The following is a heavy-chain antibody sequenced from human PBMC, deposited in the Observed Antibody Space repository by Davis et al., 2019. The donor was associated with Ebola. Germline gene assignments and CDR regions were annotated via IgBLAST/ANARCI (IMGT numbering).Heavy chain of an antibody. CDR3: TRKQQSGFDH. J-gene: IGHJ5*02. D-gene: IGHD6-13*01. CDR1: GFTFSGSA. CDR2: IRSKANSYAT. V-gene: IGHV3-73*01. Sequence: GESLKISCAASGFTFSGSAMHWVRQASGKGLEWVGRIRSKANSYATAYAASVKGRFTISRDDSKNTAYLQMNSLKTEDTAVYYCTRKQQSGFDHWGQGTLVTVSS.